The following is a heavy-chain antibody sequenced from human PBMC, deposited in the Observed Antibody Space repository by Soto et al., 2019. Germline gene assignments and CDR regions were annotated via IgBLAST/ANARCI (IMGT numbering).Heavy chain of an antibody. CDR1: GWSFSSHY. J-gene: IGHJ4*02. Sequence: PAETLSLPCAVYGWSFSSHYWSWTLQPRGKGLEWIGEINHSGSTNYNPSLKSRVTISVDTSKNQFSLKLSSVTAADTAVYYCARSGIAVAGNKHFFDLLVQGTLVTVS. CDR2: INHSGST. V-gene: IGHV4-34*01. D-gene: IGHD6-19*01. CDR3: ARSGIAVAGNKHFFDL.